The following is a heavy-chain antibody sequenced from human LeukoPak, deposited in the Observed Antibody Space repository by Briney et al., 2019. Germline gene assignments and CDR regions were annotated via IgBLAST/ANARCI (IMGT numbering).Heavy chain of an antibody. D-gene: IGHD6-6*01. Sequence: GGSLRLSCAASGFTFSDFGMIWVRQAPGKGLEWLASISFSSTYIYYADSVKGRFTISRDNAKNSLYLQMNSLRAEDTAVYYCARGGSSSRVYYYMDVWGKGTTVTVSS. V-gene: IGHV3-21*01. CDR2: ISFSSTYI. CDR1: GFTFSDFG. J-gene: IGHJ6*03. CDR3: ARGGSSSRVYYYMDV.